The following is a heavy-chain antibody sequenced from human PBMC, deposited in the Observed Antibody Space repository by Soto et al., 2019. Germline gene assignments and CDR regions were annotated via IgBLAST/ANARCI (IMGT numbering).Heavy chain of an antibody. CDR1: GFTFSSYA. D-gene: IGHD6-13*01. CDR3: AKWETDEDSRSWYYYYYYGMDV. Sequence: GGSLRLSCAASGFTFSSYAMSWVRQAPGKGLEWVSAISGSGGSTYYADSVKGRFTISRDNSKNTLYLQMNSLRAEDTAVYYGAKWETDEDSRSWYYYYYYGMDVWGQGTTVTVSS. CDR2: ISGSGGST. V-gene: IGHV3-23*01. J-gene: IGHJ6*02.